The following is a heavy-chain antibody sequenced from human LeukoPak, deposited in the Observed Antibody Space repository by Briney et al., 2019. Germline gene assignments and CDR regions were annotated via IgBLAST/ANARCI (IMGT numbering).Heavy chain of an antibody. Sequence: GGSLRLSCAASGFTFSSYGMHWVRQAPGKGLEGVAFIRYDGSNKYYADSVKGRFTISRDNSKNTLSLQMNSLRAEDTAVYYCAKLTSYSSSWYRWFDPWGQGTLVTVSS. CDR2: IRYDGSNK. CDR3: AKLTSYSSSWYRWFDP. CDR1: GFTFSSYG. J-gene: IGHJ5*02. V-gene: IGHV3-30*02. D-gene: IGHD6-13*01.